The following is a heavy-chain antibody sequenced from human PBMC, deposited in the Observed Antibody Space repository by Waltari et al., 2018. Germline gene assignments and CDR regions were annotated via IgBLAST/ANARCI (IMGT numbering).Heavy chain of an antibody. V-gene: IGHV3-30-3*01. CDR1: GFTFSTYA. Sequence: QVQLVESGGGVVQPGRSLRLSCAASGFTFSTYAMHWVRQAPDKGRKWVAVIPFDASNEYYIYSVKGRFTISRDNSKNTLYLQMNTLRAEDTAVYYCVRDRGGSGYTYTPSFDIWGQGTMVTVSS. CDR3: VRDRGGSGYTYTPSFDI. D-gene: IGHD5-18*01. CDR2: IPFDASNE. J-gene: IGHJ3*02.